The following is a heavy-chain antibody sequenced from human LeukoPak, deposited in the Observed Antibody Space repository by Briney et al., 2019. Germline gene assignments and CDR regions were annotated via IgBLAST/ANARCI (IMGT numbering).Heavy chain of an antibody. D-gene: IGHD6-19*01. CDR3: ARDGLDDSSGWYDY. CDR1: GGSISSSSYY. CDR2: INHSGST. V-gene: IGHV4-39*07. Sequence: PSETLSLTCTVSGGSISSSSYYWGWIRQPPGKGLEWIGEINHSGSTNYNPSLKSRVTISVDTSKNQFSLKLSSVTAADTAVYYCARDGLDDSSGWYDYWGQGTLVTVSS. J-gene: IGHJ4*02.